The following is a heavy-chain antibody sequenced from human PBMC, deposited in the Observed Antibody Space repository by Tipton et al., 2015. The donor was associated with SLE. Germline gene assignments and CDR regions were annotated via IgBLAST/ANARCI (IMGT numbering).Heavy chain of an antibody. CDR2: INHSGST. V-gene: IGHV4-34*01. J-gene: IGHJ5*02. CDR3: ARASGGLAHIGPYPWWFDP. Sequence: TLSLTCAVYGGSFSGYYWSWIRQPPGKGLEWIGEINHSGSTNYNPSLKSRVTISVDTSKNQFSLKLSSVTAADTAVYYCARASGGLAHIGPYPWWFDPWGQGTLVTVSS. D-gene: IGHD2-21*01. CDR1: GGSFSGYY.